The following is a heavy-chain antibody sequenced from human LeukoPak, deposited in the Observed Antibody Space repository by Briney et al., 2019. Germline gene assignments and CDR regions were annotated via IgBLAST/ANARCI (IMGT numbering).Heavy chain of an antibody. J-gene: IGHJ4*02. V-gene: IGHV7-4-1*02. Sequence: GASVKVSCKASGYTFTGYAVNWVRQAPGQGLEWMGWINTNTGNPTYAQGFTGRFVFSLDTSVSTAYLQISSLKAEDTAIYYCARVTNWVPFDYWGQGTLVTISS. CDR1: GYTFTGYA. CDR3: ARVTNWVPFDY. D-gene: IGHD7-27*01. CDR2: INTNTGNP.